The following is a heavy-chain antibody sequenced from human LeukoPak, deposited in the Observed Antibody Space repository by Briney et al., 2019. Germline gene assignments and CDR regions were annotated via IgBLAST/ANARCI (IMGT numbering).Heavy chain of an antibody. CDR3: AKDATRGYSYGNRGYYMDV. D-gene: IGHD5-18*01. V-gene: IGHV3-23*01. J-gene: IGHJ6*03. CDR2: ISGSASST. CDR1: GFTFSNYA. Sequence: GGSLRLSCAASGFTFSNYAMSWLRQAPGKGLEWVSAISGSASSTYHADSVKGRFTISRDNSKNTLYLQMNSLRAEDTAVYYCAKDATRGYSYGNRGYYMDVWGKGTTVTISS.